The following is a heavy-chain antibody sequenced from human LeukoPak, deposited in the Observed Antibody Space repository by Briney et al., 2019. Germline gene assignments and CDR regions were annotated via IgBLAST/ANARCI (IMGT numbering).Heavy chain of an antibody. J-gene: IGHJ4*02. CDR2: SYSSVNT. CDR1: GFTVSSNY. D-gene: IGHD3-10*01. CDR3: ANAPLNMVRGARISNFGSDFHY. Sequence: PAGSLTLSCAASGFTVSSNYMSWVRQAPGKGLEWVSVSYSSVNTYYTNTVKGRFAISRDNPKHTLFLQINSLRVEDTGIYYCANAPLNMVRGARISNFGSDFHYWGRGGLVIVSS. V-gene: IGHV3-53*01.